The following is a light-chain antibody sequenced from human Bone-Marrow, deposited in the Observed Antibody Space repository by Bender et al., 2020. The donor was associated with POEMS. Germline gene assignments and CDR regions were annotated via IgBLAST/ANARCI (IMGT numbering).Light chain of an antibody. CDR3: QSYDKSLSGNWV. CDR2: IND. Sequence: QSVLTQPPSASGTPGQRVTISCSGSNSNIGRNTVNWYQQLPGAAPKLLIYINDQRPSEVPDRFSGSRSGTSASLAISGLQAEDEAVYYCQSYDKSLSGNWVFGGGTKLTVL. CDR1: NSNIGRNT. J-gene: IGLJ3*02. V-gene: IGLV1-44*01.